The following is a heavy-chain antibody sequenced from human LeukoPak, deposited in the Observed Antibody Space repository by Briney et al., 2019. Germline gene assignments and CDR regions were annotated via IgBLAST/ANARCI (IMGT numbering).Heavy chain of an antibody. Sequence: SETLSLTCTVSGGSISSGGYYWSWIRQPPGKGLEWIGYIYHSGSTYYNPSLKSRVTISVDRSKNQFSLKLSSVTAADTAVYYCARGTELYLTIFGVVTPNWFDPWGQGTLVTVSS. V-gene: IGHV4-30-2*01. CDR2: IYHSGST. D-gene: IGHD3-3*01. CDR1: GGSISSGGYY. J-gene: IGHJ5*02. CDR3: ARGTELYLTIFGVVTPNWFDP.